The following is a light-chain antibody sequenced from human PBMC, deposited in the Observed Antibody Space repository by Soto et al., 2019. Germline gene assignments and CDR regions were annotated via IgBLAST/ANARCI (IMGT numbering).Light chain of an antibody. V-gene: IGKV2-28*01. CDR2: LGS. Sequence: DIVMTQSPLSLPVTPGEPASISCRSSQSLLHSNGYNYLDWYLQKPGQSPQLLIYLGSNRASGVPDRFSGSGSGTDFTLKISRVEAEDVGVYYCMQSIQLWTFGQGTKVDI. CDR3: MQSIQLWT. J-gene: IGKJ1*01. CDR1: QSLLHSNGYNY.